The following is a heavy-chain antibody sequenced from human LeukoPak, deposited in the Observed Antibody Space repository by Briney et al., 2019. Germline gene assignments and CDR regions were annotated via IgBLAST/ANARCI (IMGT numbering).Heavy chain of an antibody. CDR3: ARDSSITIFGVAPGGMDV. J-gene: IGHJ6*02. CDR2: IYSGGST. V-gene: IGHV3-66*01. CDR1: GFTVSSNY. Sequence: GGSLRLSCAASGFTVSSNYMSWVRQAPGKGLEWVSVIYSGGSTYYADSVKGRFTISRDNSKNTLYLQMNSLRAEDTAVYYCARDSSITIFGVAPGGMDVWGQGTTVTVSS. D-gene: IGHD3-3*01.